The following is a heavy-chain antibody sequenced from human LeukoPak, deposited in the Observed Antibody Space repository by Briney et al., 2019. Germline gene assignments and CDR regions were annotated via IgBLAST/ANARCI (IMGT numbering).Heavy chain of an antibody. D-gene: IGHD3-10*01. CDR2: INHRGST. V-gene: IGHV4-34*01. Sequence: PGGSRRLSCAASGFTVSSNYMSWIRQPPGKGLEWIGEINHRGSTNNNPSLKSRVNISVDTSKNQFSLKLSSVTAADTAVYYCARGDAVLWYWGQGTLVTVSS. J-gene: IGHJ4*02. CDR3: ARGDAVLWY. CDR1: GFTVSSNY.